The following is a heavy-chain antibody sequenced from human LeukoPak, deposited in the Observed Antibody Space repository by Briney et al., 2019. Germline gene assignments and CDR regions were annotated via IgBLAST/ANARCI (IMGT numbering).Heavy chain of an antibody. J-gene: IGHJ4*02. Sequence: SETLSLTCTVSGGSISSYYWSWIRQPPGKGLEWIGYTYYSGSTNYNPSLKSRVTISVDTSKDQFSLKLSSVTAADTAVYYCARDIEYYYDSSGYGGFDYWGQGTLGTVSS. V-gene: IGHV4-59*01. CDR3: ARDIEYYYDSSGYGGFDY. D-gene: IGHD3-22*01. CDR2: TYYSGST. CDR1: GGSISSYY.